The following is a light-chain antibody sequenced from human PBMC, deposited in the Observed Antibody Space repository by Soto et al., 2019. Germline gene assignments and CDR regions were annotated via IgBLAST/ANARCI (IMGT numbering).Light chain of an antibody. CDR2: GAS. V-gene: IGKV3-20*01. J-gene: IGKJ4*01. CDR1: QYINSR. CDR3: LQDYNYPLT. Sequence: EIVLTQSAATLSSFPGDRVTLSCRASQYINSRLAWYQHKPGQAPRLLIYGASSRATGIPDRFSGSGSGTDFTLTISRLEPEDFATYYCLQDYNYPLTFGGGTKVDIK.